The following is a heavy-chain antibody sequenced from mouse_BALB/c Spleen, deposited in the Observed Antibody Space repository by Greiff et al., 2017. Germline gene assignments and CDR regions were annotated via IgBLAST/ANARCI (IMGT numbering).Heavy chain of an antibody. Sequence: VKLQQSGAELARPGASVKLSCKASGYTFTSYWMQWVKQRPGQGLEWIGAIYPGDGDTRYTQKFKGKATLTADKSSSTAYMQLSSLASEDSAVYYCAREGPFAYWGQGTLVTVSA. V-gene: IGHV1-87*01. CDR1: GYTFTSYW. CDR2: IYPGDGDT. D-gene: IGHD3-3*01. CDR3: AREGPFAY. J-gene: IGHJ3*01.